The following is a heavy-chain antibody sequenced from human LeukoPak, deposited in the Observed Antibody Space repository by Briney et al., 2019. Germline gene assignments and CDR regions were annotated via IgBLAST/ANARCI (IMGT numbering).Heavy chain of an antibody. V-gene: IGHV5-51*01. CDR2: IHPSDSET. CDR3: GRSYEGFDY. D-gene: IGHD5-12*01. CDR1: GYRFTSYW. J-gene: IGHJ4*02. Sequence: GESLKISCKGSGYRFTSYWIGWVRQMPGKGLEWMGIIHPSDSETRYSPSFQSQVTISADKSISTAYLQWSSLKASDTAIYYCGRSYEGFDYWGQGTLVTVSS.